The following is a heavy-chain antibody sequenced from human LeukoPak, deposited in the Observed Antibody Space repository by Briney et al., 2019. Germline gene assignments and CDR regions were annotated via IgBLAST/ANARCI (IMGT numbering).Heavy chain of an antibody. V-gene: IGHV5-51*01. CDR1: GYTFTGYY. Sequence: KVSCKASGYTFTGYYMHWVRQMPGKGLESMGIIHPGNSENTYSPSFQGQVTMSVDKSINTAYLQWSSLKASDTAMYYCARRLSSIAASAANDYWGQGTLVTVSS. D-gene: IGHD6-13*01. J-gene: IGHJ4*02. CDR2: IHPGNSEN. CDR3: ARRLSSIAASAANDY.